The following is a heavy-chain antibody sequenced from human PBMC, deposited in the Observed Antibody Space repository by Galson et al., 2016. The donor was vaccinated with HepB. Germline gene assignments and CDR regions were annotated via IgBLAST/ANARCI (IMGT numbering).Heavy chain of an antibody. CDR3: AGVRRGYSGYDYYYYYYGMDV. J-gene: IGHJ6*02. D-gene: IGHD5-12*01. CDR2: IIPIFGTA. V-gene: IGHV1-69*13. CDR1: GGTFSSYA. Sequence: SVKVSCKASGGTFSSYAISWVRQAPGQGLEWMGGIIPIFGTANYAQKFQGRVTITADESTSTAYMELSSLRSEDTAVYYCAGVRRGYSGYDYYYYYYGMDVWGQGTTVTVSS.